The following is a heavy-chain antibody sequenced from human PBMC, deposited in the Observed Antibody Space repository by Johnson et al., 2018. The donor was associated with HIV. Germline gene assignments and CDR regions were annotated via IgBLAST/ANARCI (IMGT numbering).Heavy chain of an antibody. V-gene: IGHV3-30*03. J-gene: IGHJ3*02. Sequence: QVQLVESGGGVVQPGRSLRLSCAASGFTFSSYGMHWVRQAPAKGLEWVAFISYDGSDKYYADSVKGRLTISRDSSKNTLYLQMNSLRTEDTAVYYCATEARGVHGTLRFLEWSDGFDIWGQGTMVTVSS. CDR3: ATEARGVHGTLRFLEWSDGFDI. CDR1: GFTFSSYG. CDR2: ISYDGSDK. D-gene: IGHD3-3*01.